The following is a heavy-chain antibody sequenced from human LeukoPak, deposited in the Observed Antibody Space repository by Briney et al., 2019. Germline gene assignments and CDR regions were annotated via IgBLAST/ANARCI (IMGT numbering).Heavy chain of an antibody. CDR2: IVPILGTA. J-gene: IGHJ4*02. Sequence: SVKVSCKASGYTFTSYGISWVRQAPGQGLEWVGRIVPILGTANYAQNFQGRVTITADRSTTTAYMELSSLRSEDTAVYYCARVPQGSSWPYYFDYWGQGTLVTVSS. D-gene: IGHD6-13*01. V-gene: IGHV1-69*04. CDR3: ARVPQGSSWPYYFDY. CDR1: GYTFTSYG.